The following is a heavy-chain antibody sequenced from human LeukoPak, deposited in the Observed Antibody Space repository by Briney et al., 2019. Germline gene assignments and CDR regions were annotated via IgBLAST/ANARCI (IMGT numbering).Heavy chain of an antibody. CDR3: AKRGVVIRVILVGFYKEAYYFDS. Sequence: GGSLRLSCAVSGITLSNYGMSWVRKAPGKGLEWVAGMSGSGGGTNYADSVKGRFTVSRDNSKNTLYLQMESLRAEDTAVYFCAKRGVVIRVILVGFYKEAYYFDSWGQGALVTVSS. CDR1: GITLSNYG. CDR2: MSGSGGGT. V-gene: IGHV3-23*01. D-gene: IGHD3-22*01. J-gene: IGHJ4*02.